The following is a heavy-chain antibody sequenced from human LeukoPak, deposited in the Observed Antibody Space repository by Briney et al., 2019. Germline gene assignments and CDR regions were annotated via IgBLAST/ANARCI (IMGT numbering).Heavy chain of an antibody. J-gene: IGHJ4*02. D-gene: IGHD5-24*01. CDR2: ISSSGSTI. CDR1: GFTFSSYE. Sequence: QPGGSLTLSCAASGFTFSSYEMNWVRQAPGKGLEWVSYISSSGSTIYYADSVKGRFTISRDNAKNSLYLQMNSLRAEDTAVYYCARERDGYNDYWGQGTLVTVSS. CDR3: ARERDGYNDY. V-gene: IGHV3-48*03.